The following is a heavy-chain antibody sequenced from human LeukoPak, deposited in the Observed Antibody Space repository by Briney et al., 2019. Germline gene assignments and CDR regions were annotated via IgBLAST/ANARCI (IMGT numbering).Heavy chain of an antibody. V-gene: IGHV4-59*12. CDR3: ARARMAATGRGYCRFDP. CDR2: IYYSGST. D-gene: IGHD6-13*01. Sequence: SETLSLTCTVSGGSISSYYWSWIRQPPGKGLEWIGSIYYSGSTYYNPSLKSRVTISIDTSKNQFSLKLSSVTAADTAVYYCARARMAATGRGYCRFDPWGQGTLGTVSS. J-gene: IGHJ5*02. CDR1: GGSISSYY.